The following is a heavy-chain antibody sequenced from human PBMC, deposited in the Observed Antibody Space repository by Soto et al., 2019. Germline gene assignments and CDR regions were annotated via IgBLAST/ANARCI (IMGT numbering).Heavy chain of an antibody. D-gene: IGHD2-21*02. Sequence: ASVKVSCKASGVTFSSYAISWVRQAPGQGLEWMGGIIPIFGTANYAQKFQGRVTITADESTSTAYMELSSLRSEDTAVYYCARTGDSNIVVVTAYNWFDPWGQGTLVTVSS. V-gene: IGHV1-69*13. CDR1: GVTFSSYA. CDR2: IIPIFGTA. CDR3: ARTGDSNIVVVTAYNWFDP. J-gene: IGHJ5*02.